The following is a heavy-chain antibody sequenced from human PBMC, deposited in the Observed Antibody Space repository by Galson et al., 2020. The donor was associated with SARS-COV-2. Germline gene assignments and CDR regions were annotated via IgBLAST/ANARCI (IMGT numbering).Heavy chain of an antibody. Sequence: GESLKISCAASGFTFDDYGMSWVRQAPGKGLEWVSGVNWNGGSTGYADSVKGRFTISRDKAKNSLYLQMNSLRAEDTALYFCARIFRRRSDFDIWGRGTLVTVSS. V-gene: IGHV3-20*04. CDR3: ARIFRRRSDFDI. J-gene: IGHJ2*01. CDR2: VNWNGGST. D-gene: IGHD3-10*01. CDR1: GFTFDDYG.